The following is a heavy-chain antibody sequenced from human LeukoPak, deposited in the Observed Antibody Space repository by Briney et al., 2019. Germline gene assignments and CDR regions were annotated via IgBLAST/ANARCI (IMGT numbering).Heavy chain of an antibody. CDR2: IGDTDLST. Sequence: GGSLRLSCAASGFTFSNYNMNWVRQAPGKGLEWVSTIGDTDLSTHYADSVKGRFTISRDNSKNTLYLQMNSLRAEDTAVYYCAKDQAPTVGATDFWGQGTLVTVSS. CDR1: GFTFSNYN. D-gene: IGHD1-26*01. J-gene: IGHJ4*02. V-gene: IGHV3-23*01. CDR3: AKDQAPTVGATDF.